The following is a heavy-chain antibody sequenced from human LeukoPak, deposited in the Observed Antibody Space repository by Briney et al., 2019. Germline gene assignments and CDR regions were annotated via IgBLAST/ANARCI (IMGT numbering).Heavy chain of an antibody. D-gene: IGHD2-15*01. CDR2: INPNSGGT. CDR1: GYTFTGYY. J-gene: IGHJ5*02. Sequence: ASVKVSCKASGYTFTGYYMHWVRQDPGQGFEWMGWINPNSGGTNYAQKFQGRVTMTRDTSISTAYMELSRLRSDDTAVYYCARVGYCSGGSCFGWFDPWGQGTLVTVSS. V-gene: IGHV1-2*02. CDR3: ARVGYCSGGSCFGWFDP.